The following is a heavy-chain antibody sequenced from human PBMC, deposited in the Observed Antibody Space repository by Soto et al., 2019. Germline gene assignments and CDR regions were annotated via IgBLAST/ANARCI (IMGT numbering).Heavy chain of an antibody. CDR3: AKGMKLLWFGEGYMDV. D-gene: IGHD3-10*01. Sequence: PRGSLRLSCAASGFTFSSYAMSWVRQAPGKGLEWVSAISGSGGSTYYADSVKGRFTISRDNSKNTLYLQMNSLRAEDTAVYYCAKGMKLLWFGEGYMDVWGKGTTVTVSS. V-gene: IGHV3-23*01. J-gene: IGHJ6*03. CDR2: ISGSGGST. CDR1: GFTFSSYA.